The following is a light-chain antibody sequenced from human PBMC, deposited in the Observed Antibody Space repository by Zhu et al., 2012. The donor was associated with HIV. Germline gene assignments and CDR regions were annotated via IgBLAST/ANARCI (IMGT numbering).Light chain of an antibody. CDR2: EAS. Sequence: DIQMTQSPSTLSASIGDRVTITCRASQSVYKWLAWYQQKPEKAPKLLIYEASILETGVPSRFSGSGSGTEFTLTISSLQSDDFATYSCQQYYTPSYNFGQETKLQI. CDR3: QQYYTPSYN. CDR1: QSVYKW. J-gene: IGKJ2*01. V-gene: IGKV1-5*03.